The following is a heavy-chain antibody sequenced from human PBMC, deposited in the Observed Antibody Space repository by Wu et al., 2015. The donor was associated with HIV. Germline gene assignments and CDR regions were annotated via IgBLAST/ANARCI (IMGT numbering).Heavy chain of an antibody. CDR3: ARGDYDTSGESAFDI. CDR2: MNPNSGNT. J-gene: IGHJ3*02. Sequence: QVQLVQSGAEVRKPGASVKVSCKASGYTFTNYDINWVRQATGQGLEWMGWMNPNSGNTGYTQKFQARVTMTRNTSINTACMELSSLSSEDTAVYYCARGDYDTSGESAFDIWGQGTVVTVSS. V-gene: IGHV1-8*01. CDR1: GYTFTNYD. D-gene: IGHD3-22*01.